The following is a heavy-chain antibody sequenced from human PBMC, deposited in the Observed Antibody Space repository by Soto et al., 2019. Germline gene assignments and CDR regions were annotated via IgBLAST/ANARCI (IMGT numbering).Heavy chain of an antibody. V-gene: IGHV3-9*01. Sequence: EVQLVESGGGLVQPGRSLRLSCAASGFTFDDYAMHWVRQAPGKGLEWVSGISWNSGSIGYADAVKGRFTISRDNAKNSLYLQMNSLRAEDTALYDCAKEDVNTVGYYYYYYMDVWGKGTTVTVSS. CDR2: ISWNSGSI. CDR1: GFTFDDYA. J-gene: IGHJ6*03. D-gene: IGHD4-4*01. CDR3: AKEDVNTVGYYYYYYMDV.